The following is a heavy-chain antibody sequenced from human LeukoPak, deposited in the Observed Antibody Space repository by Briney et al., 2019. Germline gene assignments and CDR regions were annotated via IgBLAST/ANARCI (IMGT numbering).Heavy chain of an antibody. D-gene: IGHD3-22*01. CDR2: INPSGGST. CDR3: ARDVKYDSSGFGIAFDI. V-gene: IGHV1-46*01. J-gene: IGHJ3*02. CDR1: GYTFTSYY. Sequence: GASVKVSCKASGYTFTSYYMHWVRQAPGQGLEWMGIINPSGGSTSYAQKFQGRVTMTRDTSTSTVYMELSSLRSEDTAVYYCARDVKYDSSGFGIAFDIWGQGTMVTVSS.